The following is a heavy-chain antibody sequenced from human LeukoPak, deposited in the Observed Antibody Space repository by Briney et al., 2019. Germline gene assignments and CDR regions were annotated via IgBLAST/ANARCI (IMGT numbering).Heavy chain of an antibody. J-gene: IGHJ4*02. Sequence: PSETLSLTRTVSGGSNSSGDYYWSWIRQPPGKGLEWIGYIYYSGSTYYNPSLKSRVTISVDTSKNQFSLKLSSVTAADTAVYYCARDPYYYGSGSSWMFDYWGQGTLVTVSS. CDR3: ARDPYYYGSGSSWMFDY. CDR2: IYYSGST. CDR1: GGSNSSGDYY. D-gene: IGHD3-10*01. V-gene: IGHV4-30-4*08.